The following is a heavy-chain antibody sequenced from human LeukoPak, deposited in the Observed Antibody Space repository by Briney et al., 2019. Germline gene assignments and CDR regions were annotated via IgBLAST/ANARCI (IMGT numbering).Heavy chain of an antibody. V-gene: IGHV4-38-2*02. Sequence: SETLSLTCTVSGYSISSGYYWGWIRQPPGKGLEWIGSIYHSGSTYYNPSLKSRVTISVDTSKNQFSLKLSSVTAAGTAVYYCARVGGYKYSHYNWFDPWGQGTLVTVSS. CDR1: GYSISSGYY. J-gene: IGHJ5*02. CDR3: ARVGGYKYSHYNWFDP. D-gene: IGHD5-24*01. CDR2: IYHSGST.